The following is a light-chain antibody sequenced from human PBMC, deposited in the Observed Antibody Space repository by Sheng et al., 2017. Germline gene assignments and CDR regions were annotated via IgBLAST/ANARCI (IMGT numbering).Light chain of an antibody. V-gene: IGKV3-20*01. CDR2: AAS. CDR1: QSVNKNF. CDR3: HQYDYSPPYS. Sequence: EIVLTQSPGTLSLSPGERATLSCRASQSVNKNFLAWYQQKPGQTPRLLIYAASSRATGTPDRFSGSGSGTDFTLTISRLEPEDFAVYYCHQYDYSPPYSFGQGTKLEI. J-gene: IGKJ2*03.